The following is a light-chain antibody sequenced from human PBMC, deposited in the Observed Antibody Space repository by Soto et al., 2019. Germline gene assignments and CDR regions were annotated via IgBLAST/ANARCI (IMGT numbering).Light chain of an antibody. J-gene: IGKJ2*01. Sequence: EIVLTQSPATLSLSPGERATLSCTASQSVSSFLAWYQQKPGQAPRLLIYDASNRATGIPARFSGSGSGTDFTLTISSLEPEDFAVYYCHQYGSSPPYTFGQGTKVDNK. V-gene: IGKV3-11*01. CDR2: DAS. CDR1: QSVSSF. CDR3: HQYGSSPPYT.